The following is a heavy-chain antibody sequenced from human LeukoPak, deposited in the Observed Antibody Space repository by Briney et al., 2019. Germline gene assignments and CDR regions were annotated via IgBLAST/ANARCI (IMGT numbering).Heavy chain of an antibody. Sequence: SETLSLTCTVSGGSISSYYWSWIRQPPGKGLEWIGYIYYSGSTNYNPSLKSRVTISVDTSKNQFSLKLSSVTAADTAVYYCARLSYPEDAFDIWGQGTMVTVSS. CDR2: IYYSGST. V-gene: IGHV4-59*01. J-gene: IGHJ3*02. CDR3: ARLSYPEDAFDI. D-gene: IGHD1-14*01. CDR1: GGSISSYY.